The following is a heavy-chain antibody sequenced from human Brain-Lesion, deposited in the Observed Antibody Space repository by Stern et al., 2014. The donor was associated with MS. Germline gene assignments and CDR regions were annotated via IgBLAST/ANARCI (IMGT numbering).Heavy chain of an antibody. CDR1: GGSISSSSYY. CDR2: ISYGGTP. J-gene: IGHJ4*02. V-gene: IGHV4-39*01. CDR3: ARQETYNGSGRRPSFFDY. Sequence: VQLQESGPGLVKPSETLSLTCTVSGGSISSSSYYWAWIRQPPGKGLEGIGRISYGGTPFYTPPLKSRMTIPVDTSKTQLSLNLNSVTAADTAVFYCARQETYNGSGRRPSFFDYWGQGTLVTVSS. D-gene: IGHD3-10*01.